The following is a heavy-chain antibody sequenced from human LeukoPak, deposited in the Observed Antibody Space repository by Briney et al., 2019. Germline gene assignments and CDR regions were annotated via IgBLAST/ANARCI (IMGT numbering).Heavy chain of an antibody. CDR1: GGSMSNYY. V-gene: IGHV4-4*07. J-gene: IGHJ4*02. CDR2: IYTSGDS. CDR3: AGSISWYSYFDY. Sequence: SETLSLTCTVSGGSMSNYYWSWIRQPAGKGLEWIGRIYTSGDSNYNPSLKSRVTMSVDTSKNQVSLNLRSVTAADTAVYYCAGSISWYSYFDYWGQGTLVTVSS. D-gene: IGHD6-13*01.